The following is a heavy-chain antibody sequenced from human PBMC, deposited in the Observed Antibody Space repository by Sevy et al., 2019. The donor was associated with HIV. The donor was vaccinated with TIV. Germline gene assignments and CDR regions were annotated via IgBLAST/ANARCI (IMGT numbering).Heavy chain of an antibody. CDR1: GFTFSTHA. CDR3: ARGGSGSFDPFYYYYDMDV. V-gene: IGHV3-30-3*01. Sequence: SLRLSCTASGFTFSTHAAHWVRQAPGKGLEWVAVISYDGHMKYYADSVKGRFTISRDNSKSALYMDMNSLRPDDTARYYCARGGSGSFDPFYYYYDMDVWGQGTTVTVSS. J-gene: IGHJ6*02. D-gene: IGHD3-10*01. CDR2: ISYDGHMK.